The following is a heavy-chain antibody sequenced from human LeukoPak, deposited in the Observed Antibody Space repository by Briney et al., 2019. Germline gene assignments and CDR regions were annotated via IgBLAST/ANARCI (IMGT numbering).Heavy chain of an antibody. Sequence: SETLSLTCAVYGGSFSGYYWSWIRQPPGKGLEWIGEINHRGSTNYNPSLKSRVTISVDTSKNQFSLKLSSVTAADTAVYYCARGQPLYDFWSGSRYYFDYWGQGTLVTVSS. V-gene: IGHV4-34*01. CDR1: GGSFSGYY. CDR3: ARGQPLYDFWSGSRYYFDY. D-gene: IGHD3-3*01. J-gene: IGHJ4*02. CDR2: INHRGST.